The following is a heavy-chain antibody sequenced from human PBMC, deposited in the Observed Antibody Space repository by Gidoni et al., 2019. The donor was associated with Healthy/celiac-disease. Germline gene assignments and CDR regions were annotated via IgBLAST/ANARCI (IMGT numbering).Heavy chain of an antibody. V-gene: IGHV1-69*01. D-gene: IGHD3-10*01. J-gene: IGHJ3*02. CDR3: ARVEGVRGVIAFDI. Sequence: QVQLVQSGAEVKKPGSSVKVSCKASGGTFSSYAISWVRQAPGQGFEWMGGISPIFGTANYAQKFQGRVTITADESTSTAYMELSSLRSEDTAVYYCARVEGVRGVIAFDIWGQGTMVTVSS. CDR1: GGTFSSYA. CDR2: ISPIFGTA.